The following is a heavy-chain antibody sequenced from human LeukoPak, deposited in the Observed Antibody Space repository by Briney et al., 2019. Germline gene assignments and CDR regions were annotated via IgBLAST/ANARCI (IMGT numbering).Heavy chain of an antibody. D-gene: IGHD3-10*01. CDR1: GLTFVKHY. CDR2: ISTDGTTA. CDR3: ARAAPHYLYFDY. Sequence: GGSLKLSCAASGLTFVKHYLHWVRQAPGTGLLWVSRISTDGTTALYADSVRGRFTISRDNSKNTLYLQMNSLRAEDTAVYYCARAAPHYLYFDYWGQGTLVTVSS. V-gene: IGHV3-74*01. J-gene: IGHJ4*02.